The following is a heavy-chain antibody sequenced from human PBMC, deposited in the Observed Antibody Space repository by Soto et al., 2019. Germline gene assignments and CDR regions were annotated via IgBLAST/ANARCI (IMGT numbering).Heavy chain of an antibody. V-gene: IGHV3-23*01. D-gene: IGHD6-13*01. CDR3: AKPSGLARAGSAFDY. J-gene: IGHJ4*02. CDR1: GFTFNNYA. CDR2: ISGSGGST. Sequence: GGSLRLSCTASGFTFNNYALSWVRQAPGKGLEWVSTISGSGGSTFYRDSVTGRFTISRDNSRNTLFLQMNSLRAEDTAVCYCAKPSGLARAGSAFDYRGLGTLVTVSS.